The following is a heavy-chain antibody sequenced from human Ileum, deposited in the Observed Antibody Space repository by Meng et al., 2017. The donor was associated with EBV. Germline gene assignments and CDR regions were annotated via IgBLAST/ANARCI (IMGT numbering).Heavy chain of an antibody. CDR3: ARRPTGIDY. V-gene: IGHV4-34*02. CDR1: GGSLSGAY. CDR2: IIHGGSP. Sequence: QVQLPQGGAGLLKASEPLSPTCAVNGGSLSGAYWNWIRQPPGKGLEWIGEIIHGGSPSYNPSLKSRVTISIDTSKNQLSLMLSSVTAADTAVYYCARRPTGIDYWGQGTLVTVSS. D-gene: IGHD2-8*02. J-gene: IGHJ4*02.